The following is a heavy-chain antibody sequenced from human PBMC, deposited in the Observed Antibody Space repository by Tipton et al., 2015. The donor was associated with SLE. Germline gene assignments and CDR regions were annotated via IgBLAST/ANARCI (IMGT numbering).Heavy chain of an antibody. V-gene: IGHV3-53*05. J-gene: IGHJ3*01. CDR2: TYRGGSR. CDR3: ATTVTTWGAFDV. D-gene: IGHD4-17*01. CDR1: GFTVSNND. Sequence: SLRLSCAASGFTVSNNDMTWVCQAPGKGLEWVSVTYRGGSRYLADAVKGRFTVSRDNSKNTVYLQMDILRADDTAVYYCATTVTTWGAFDVWGQGTMVTVSS.